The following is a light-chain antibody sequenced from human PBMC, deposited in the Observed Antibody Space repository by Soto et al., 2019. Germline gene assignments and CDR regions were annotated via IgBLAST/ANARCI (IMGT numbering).Light chain of an antibody. CDR3: AAWDDSLNAQVV. CDR1: SSNIGSNT. J-gene: IGLJ2*01. Sequence: QPVLTQPPSASGTPGQRVTISCSGSSSNIGSNTVNWYQQVPGTAPKLLMYSNNKRASGVPDRFSGSKSGTSASLAISGLQSEDEADYYCAAWDDSLNAQVVFGGGTKLTVL. V-gene: IGLV1-44*01. CDR2: SNN.